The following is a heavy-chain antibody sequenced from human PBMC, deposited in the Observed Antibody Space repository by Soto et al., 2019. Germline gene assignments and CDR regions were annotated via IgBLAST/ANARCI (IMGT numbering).Heavy chain of an antibody. CDR1: GDTFSSHA. CDR2: IIPFFGTA. V-gene: IGHV1-69*01. CDR3: ARGVEEMATTTAVWAFDL. Sequence: QVQLVQSGAEVKKPGSSGKVSCKASGDTFSSHAFGWVRQAPGQGLEWMGGIIPFFGTANYAQKFQGRVAITADESTTTAYMGLSSLRSEDTAVYYCARGVEEMATTTAVWAFDLWGRGTLVTVCS. D-gene: IGHD1-1*01. J-gene: IGHJ2*01.